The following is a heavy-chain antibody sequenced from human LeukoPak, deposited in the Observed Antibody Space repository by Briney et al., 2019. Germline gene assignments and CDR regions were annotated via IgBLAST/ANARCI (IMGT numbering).Heavy chain of an antibody. D-gene: IGHD3-10*01. V-gene: IGHV4-4*07. CDR3: AREPFRSFGDLLD. CDR2: IYTSGST. Sequence: SETLSLTCTVSGGSISSYYWSWLRQPAGKGLEWIGRIYTSGSTNYNPSLKSRVTISVDTSKNQFSLKLSSVIAADTAVYYCAREPFRSFGDLLDWGQGTLVTVSS. J-gene: IGHJ4*02. CDR1: GGSISSYY.